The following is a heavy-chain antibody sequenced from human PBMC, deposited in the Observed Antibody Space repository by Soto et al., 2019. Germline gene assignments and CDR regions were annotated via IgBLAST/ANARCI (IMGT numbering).Heavy chain of an antibody. CDR3: ARGGRRVASGHSGSDDYGMDV. V-gene: IGHV4-34*01. CDR1: GGSFSGYY. Sequence: SQTLSLTCAVYGGSFSGYYWSWIRQPPGKGLEWIGEINHSGSTNYNPSLKSRVTISVDTSKNQFSLKLSSVTAADTAVYYCARGGRRVASGHSGSDDYGMDVWGQGTTVTVSS. CDR2: INHSGST. J-gene: IGHJ6*02. D-gene: IGHD3-10*01.